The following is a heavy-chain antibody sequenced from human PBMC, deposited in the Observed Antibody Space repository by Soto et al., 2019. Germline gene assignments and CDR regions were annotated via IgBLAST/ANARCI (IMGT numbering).Heavy chain of an antibody. CDR1: GGTISSYY. Sequence: SETLSLTCTVSGGTISSYYWSWIRKTTGKGLEWIGYIYYSGSTNYNPSLKSRVTISVDTSKNQFSLKLSSVTAADTAVYYCARWDYDILTGPGAVDIWGQRTMVTVSS. J-gene: IGHJ3*02. CDR3: ARWDYDILTGPGAVDI. V-gene: IGHV4-59*01. CDR2: IYYSGST. D-gene: IGHD3-9*01.